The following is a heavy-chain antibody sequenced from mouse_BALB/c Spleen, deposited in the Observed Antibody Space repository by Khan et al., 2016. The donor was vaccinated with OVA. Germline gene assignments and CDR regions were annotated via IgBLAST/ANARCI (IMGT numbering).Heavy chain of an antibody. V-gene: IGHV1-5*01. CDR2: IYPGNNDT. D-gene: IGHD1-1*01. Sequence: VQLKQSGTVLARPGTSVRMSCKASVYIFTDYLMHWVKQRPGQGLEWIGSIYPGNNDTNYNQKFKDKAKLTSVPSASTAYMDFSSLTNEDAAVFYCTRAGYGAFAFWGQGTLVTVSA. CDR3: TRAGYGAFAF. J-gene: IGHJ3*01. CDR1: VYIFTDYL.